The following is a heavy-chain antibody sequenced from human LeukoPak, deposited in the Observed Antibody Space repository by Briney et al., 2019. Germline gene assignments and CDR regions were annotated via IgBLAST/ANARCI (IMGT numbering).Heavy chain of an antibody. D-gene: IGHD3-3*01. CDR1: GFTFSSYA. V-gene: IGHV3-23*01. CDR2: ISGSGGST. CDR3: AKGRITIFGVAQSLDY. Sequence: GGSLRLSCAASGFTFSSYAMSWVRQAPGKGLEWVSAISGSGGSTYYADSVKGRFTISRGNSKNTLYLQMNSLRAEDTAVYYCAKGRITIFGVAQSLDYWGQGTLVTVSS. J-gene: IGHJ4*02.